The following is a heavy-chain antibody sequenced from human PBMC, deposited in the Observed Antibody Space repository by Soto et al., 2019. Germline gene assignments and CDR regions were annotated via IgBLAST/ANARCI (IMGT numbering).Heavy chain of an antibody. D-gene: IGHD2-15*01. J-gene: IGHJ2*01. Sequence: QLQLQESGPGLVKPSETLSLTCTVSGGSISSSSYYWGWIRQPPGKGLEWIGSIYYSGSTYYNPSLKSRVTIPVDTSKNQFSLKLSSVTAADTAVYYCARRKTGTRYCSGGSCYRYWYFDLWGRGTLVTVSS. CDR3: ARRKTGTRYCSGGSCYRYWYFDL. CDR2: IYYSGST. V-gene: IGHV4-39*01. CDR1: GGSISSSSYY.